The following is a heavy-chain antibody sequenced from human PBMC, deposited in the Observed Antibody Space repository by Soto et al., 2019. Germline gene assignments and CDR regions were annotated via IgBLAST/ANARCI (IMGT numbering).Heavy chain of an antibody. CDR2: ISAYNGNT. V-gene: IGHV1-18*01. CDR3: ARSALGGPATDHNWFDP. J-gene: IGHJ5*02. D-gene: IGHD4-17*01. CDR1: GYTFTSYG. Sequence: ASVKVSCKASGYTFTSYGISWVRQAPGRGLEWMGWISAYNGNTNYAQKLQGRVTMTTDTSTSTAYMGLRSLRSDDTAVYYCARSALGGPATDHNWFDPGGQGTLVTVPS.